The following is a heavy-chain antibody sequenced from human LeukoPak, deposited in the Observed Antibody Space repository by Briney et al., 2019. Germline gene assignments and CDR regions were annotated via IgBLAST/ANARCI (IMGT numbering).Heavy chain of an antibody. CDR1: GYTFTSYY. CDR2: INPGDGDT. Sequence: ASVKVSCKASGYTFTSYYMHWVRQAPGQGLEWMGIINPGDGDTTYAQKFRGRVTVTRDTSTSTVYMELSSLRSEDTAVFYCARAVYSGGSFDYWGQGTLVTVSS. D-gene: IGHD6-19*01. CDR3: ARAVYSGGSFDY. V-gene: IGHV1-46*01. J-gene: IGHJ4*02.